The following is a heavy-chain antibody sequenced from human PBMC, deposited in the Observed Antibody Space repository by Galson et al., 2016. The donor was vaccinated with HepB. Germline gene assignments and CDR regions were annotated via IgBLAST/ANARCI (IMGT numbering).Heavy chain of an antibody. CDR2: ISGSGGNT. J-gene: IGHJ6*04. Sequence: SLRLSCAASGFTFSSHGMTWVRQAPGKGLEWVSTISGSGGNTYYADSVKGRFTISRDNSKNTVDLQMNSLRVEDTAIYYCAKDAQSHMTTVTAAGYYYGMDVWGKGTTVTV. D-gene: IGHD4-17*01. CDR1: GFTFSSHG. CDR3: AKDAQSHMTTVTAAGYYYGMDV. V-gene: IGHV3-23*01.